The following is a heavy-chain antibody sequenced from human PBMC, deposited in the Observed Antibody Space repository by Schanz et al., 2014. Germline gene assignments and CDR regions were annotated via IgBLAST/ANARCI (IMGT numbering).Heavy chain of an antibody. D-gene: IGHD4-4*01. J-gene: IGHJ6*02. Sequence: EVQLVESGGGLVQPGESLRVSCAASGFTFSNYWMSWVRQAPGKGLEWVSYISRSSSTIYYADSVQGRFTISRDDAKNSLYLQMNSLRAEDTALYYCAKDRQTTVNRVGYYYGMDVWGQGTTVTVSS. CDR3: AKDRQTTVNRVGYYYGMDV. CDR1: GFTFSNYW. V-gene: IGHV3-48*04. CDR2: ISRSSSTI.